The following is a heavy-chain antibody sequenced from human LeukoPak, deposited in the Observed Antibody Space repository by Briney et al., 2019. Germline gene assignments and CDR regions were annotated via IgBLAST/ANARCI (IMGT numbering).Heavy chain of an antibody. D-gene: IGHD4-17*01. CDR3: ARADGDYYFDY. CDR1: GFTVSTYA. Sequence: GGSLRLSCAASGFTVSTYAMSWVRQAPGKGLEWVSAISGSGGSTYFADSVKGRFTISRDSSKNTLYLQMNSLRAEDTAVYYCARADGDYYFDYWAREPWSPSPQ. J-gene: IGHJ4*02. CDR2: ISGSGGST. V-gene: IGHV3-23*01.